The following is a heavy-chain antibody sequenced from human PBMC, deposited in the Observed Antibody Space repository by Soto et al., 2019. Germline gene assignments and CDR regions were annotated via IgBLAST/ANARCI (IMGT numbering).Heavy chain of an antibody. CDR2: IYHSGST. V-gene: IGHV4-4*02. CDR1: W. CDR3: ARCGVYGDYFDY. D-gene: IGHD4-17*01. J-gene: IGHJ4*02. Sequence: WLSWVRQPPGKGLEWIGEIYHSGSTNYNPSLKSRVTISVDKSKNQFSLKLSSVTAADTAVYYCARCGVYGDYFDYWGQGTLVTVSS.